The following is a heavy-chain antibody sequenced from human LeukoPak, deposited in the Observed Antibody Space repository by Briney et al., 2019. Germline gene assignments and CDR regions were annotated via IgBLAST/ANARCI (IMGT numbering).Heavy chain of an antibody. V-gene: IGHV4-59*02. D-gene: IGHD1-26*01. CDR3: LRDWEGFNFDI. Sequence: SETLSLSCTASGGSVTSYYWSWIRQPPGEGLEWISYIHNSGGTNYNPSLKSRVTISADESKNQFFLKLRYMTAAETTAFYFLRDWEGFNFDIWGQGTMVTVSS. CDR2: IHNSGGT. CDR1: GGSVTSYY. J-gene: IGHJ3*02.